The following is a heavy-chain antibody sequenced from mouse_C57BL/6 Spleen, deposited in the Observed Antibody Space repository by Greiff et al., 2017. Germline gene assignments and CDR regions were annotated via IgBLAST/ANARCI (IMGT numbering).Heavy chain of an antibody. CDR1: GYAFSSSW. CDR2: IYPGDGDT. CDR3: ARRPFFDY. V-gene: IGHV1-82*01. J-gene: IGHJ2*01. Sequence: QVQLKESGPELVKPGASVKISCKASGYAFSSSWMNWVKQRPGKGLEWIGRIYPGDGDTNYNGKFKGKATLTADKSSSTAYMQLSSLTSEDSAVYFCARRPFFDYWGQGTTLTVSS.